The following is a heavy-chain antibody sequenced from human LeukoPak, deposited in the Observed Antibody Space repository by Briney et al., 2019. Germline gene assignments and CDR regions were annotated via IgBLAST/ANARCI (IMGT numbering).Heavy chain of an antibody. Sequence: IPSETLSLTCTVSGGSISSHYWSWIRQPPGKGLEWIGYIYYSGSTNYNPSLKSRVTISVDTSKNQFSLKLSSVTAADTAVYYCARSITGKGSDPWGQGTLVTVSS. CDR3: ARSITGKGSDP. V-gene: IGHV4-59*11. J-gene: IGHJ5*02. CDR1: GGSISSHY. CDR2: IYYSGST. D-gene: IGHD1-20*01.